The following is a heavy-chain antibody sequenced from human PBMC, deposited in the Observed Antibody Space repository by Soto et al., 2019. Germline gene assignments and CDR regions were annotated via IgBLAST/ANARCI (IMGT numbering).Heavy chain of an antibody. V-gene: IGHV3-21*01. D-gene: IGHD6-6*01. Sequence: GGSLRLSCAASGFTFSSYSMNWVRQAPGKGLEWVSSISSSSSYIYYADSVKGRFTISRDNAKNSLYLQMNSLRAEDTAVYYCARNLEYSSSRDAFDIWGRGTMVTVSS. CDR2: ISSSSSYI. J-gene: IGHJ3*02. CDR3: ARNLEYSSSRDAFDI. CDR1: GFTFSSYS.